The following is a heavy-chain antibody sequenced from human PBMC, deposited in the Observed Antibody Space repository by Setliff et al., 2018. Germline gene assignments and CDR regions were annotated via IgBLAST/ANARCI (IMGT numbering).Heavy chain of an antibody. J-gene: IGHJ6*03. CDR3: TREGVDTRSSTDYRYYMDV. CDR1: GGTFSNYG. V-gene: IGHV1-69*05. D-gene: IGHD2-15*01. CDR2: TIPLFGTT. Sequence: SVKVSCKASGGTFSNYGVSWVRQAPGQGLEWMGGTIPLFGTTDYAQKFHGRVTIITDESTSTAYMELSRLTSDDTAVYYCTREGVDTRSSTDYRYYMDVWGQGTTVTVS.